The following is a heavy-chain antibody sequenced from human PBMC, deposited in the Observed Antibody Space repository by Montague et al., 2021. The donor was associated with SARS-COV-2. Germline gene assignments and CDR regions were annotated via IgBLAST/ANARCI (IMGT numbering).Heavy chain of an antibody. D-gene: IGHD6-13*01. V-gene: IGHV3-30*04. J-gene: IGHJ4*01. Sequence: SLRLSCAASGFTFTTYAMHWVRQAPGKGLEWVAFVSYDGSNKYYADSVKGRFTISRDNSKNTLYLQMNSLRAEDTAVYYCVRGRGLAAGGTDDYWGHGTLVTVSS. CDR3: VRGRGLAAGGTDDY. CDR1: GFTFTTYA. CDR2: VSYDGSNK.